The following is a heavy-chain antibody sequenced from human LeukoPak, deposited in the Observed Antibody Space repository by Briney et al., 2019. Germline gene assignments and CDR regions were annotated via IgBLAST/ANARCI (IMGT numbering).Heavy chain of an antibody. D-gene: IGHD6-19*01. Sequence: GGSLRLSCAASGCTFSSYSMNWVRRAPGKGLEWVSYISGSSSTIYYAGSVKGRFTISRDNAKNSLYLQMNSLRDEDTAVSYCARDHSSDWYSLVVTSEYFQHWGQGTLVTVSS. CDR1: GCTFSSYS. J-gene: IGHJ1*01. CDR3: ARDHSSDWYSLVVTSEYFQH. CDR2: ISGSSSTI. V-gene: IGHV3-48*02.